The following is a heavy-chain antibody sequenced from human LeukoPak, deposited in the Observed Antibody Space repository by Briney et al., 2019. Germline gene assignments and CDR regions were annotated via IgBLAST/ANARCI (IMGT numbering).Heavy chain of an antibody. Sequence: ASVKVSCMASGYTFTSYAMHWVRQAPGQRLEWMGWINAGNGGTKYSQKFQGRVTITRDTSASTAYMELSSLRSEDTAVYYCARESSFYSSSWYYFDYWGQGALVTVSS. V-gene: IGHV1-3*01. CDR2: INAGNGGT. D-gene: IGHD6-13*01. J-gene: IGHJ4*02. CDR3: ARESSFYSSSWYYFDY. CDR1: GYTFTSYA.